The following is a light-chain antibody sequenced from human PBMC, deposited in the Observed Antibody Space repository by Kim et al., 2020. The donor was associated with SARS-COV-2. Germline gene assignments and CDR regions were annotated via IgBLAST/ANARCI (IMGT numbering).Light chain of an antibody. J-gene: IGLJ3*02. CDR2: TTN. CDR3: VLYMGGGISV. Sequence: GGTVPLPCGLASGPVSSGHYPSWYQQTPGQAPRTLIYTTNTRASGVADRFSGSILGDKAALTISGAQAGDESDYYCVLYMGGGISVFGGGTQLTVL. CDR1: SGPVSSGHY. V-gene: IGLV8-61*01.